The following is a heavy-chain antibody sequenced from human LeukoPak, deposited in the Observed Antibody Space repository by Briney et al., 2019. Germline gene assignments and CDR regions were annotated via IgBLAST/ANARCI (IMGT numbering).Heavy chain of an antibody. J-gene: IGHJ4*02. D-gene: IGHD2-21*01. CDR1: EFTSSSYG. Sequence: PGGSLRLSCPASEFTSSSYGMHWVRQAPGKGLEWVAFIRYDGSHKYYADSVKGRFTISRDNSKDMLYLQMNSLRAEDTAVYYCAKAWEAYCGGDCYSAFDYWGQGTLVTVSS. V-gene: IGHV3-30*02. CDR3: AKAWEAYCGGDCYSAFDY. CDR2: IRYDGSHK.